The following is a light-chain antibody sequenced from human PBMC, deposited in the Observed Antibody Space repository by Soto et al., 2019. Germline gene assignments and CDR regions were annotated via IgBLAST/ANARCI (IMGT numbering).Light chain of an antibody. CDR3: GTWDSGLGEEV. Sequence: QSVLTQPPSVSTAPGQEVTISCSGSSVNIENNHVSWYQHLPGRAPKLVIYDNDKRPSVIPDRFYASKSGTSATLDIIGLQTGDEADYYCGTWDSGLGEEVFGGGTKVTVL. CDR2: DND. V-gene: IGLV1-51*01. CDR1: SVNIENNH. J-gene: IGLJ2*01.